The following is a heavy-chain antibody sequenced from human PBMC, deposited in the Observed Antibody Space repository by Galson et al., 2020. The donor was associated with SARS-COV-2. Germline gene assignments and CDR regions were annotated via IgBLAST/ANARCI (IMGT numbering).Heavy chain of an antibody. CDR1: GYTFTDCY. CDR3: AIYYHVGSTLL. D-gene: IGHD1-26*01. J-gene: IGHJ4*02. Sequence: ASVKVSCKASGYTFTDCYVNWVRQAPGQGLEGMGWVNPNNGATDYAQKFQGRVTMTSDTSISTAYMELSSLRSDDTALYYGAIYYHVGSTLLGGEGTLVIVSS. CDR2: VNPNNGAT. V-gene: IGHV1-2*02.